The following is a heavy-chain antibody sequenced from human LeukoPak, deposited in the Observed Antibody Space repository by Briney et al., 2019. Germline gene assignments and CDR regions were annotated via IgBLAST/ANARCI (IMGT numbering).Heavy chain of an antibody. J-gene: IGHJ5*02. D-gene: IGHD2-2*01. CDR1: GFTFSSYA. Sequence: PGGSLRLSCAASGFTFSSYAMHWVRQAPGKGLEWVAVISYDGSNKYYADSVKGRFTISRDNSKNTLYLQMNSLRAEDTAVYYCARDRGIVVVPAAMPGWFDPWGQGTLVTVSS. V-gene: IGHV3-30-3*01. CDR3: ARDRGIVVVPAAMPGWFDP. CDR2: ISYDGSNK.